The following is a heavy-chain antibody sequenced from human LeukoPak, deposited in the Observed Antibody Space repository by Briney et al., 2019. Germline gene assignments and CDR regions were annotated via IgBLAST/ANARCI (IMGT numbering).Heavy chain of an antibody. J-gene: IGHJ2*01. Sequence: PSETLSLTCAVYGGSFSGYYWSWIRQPPGKGLEWIGEINHSGSTNYNPSLKSRVTISVDTSKNQFSLKLSSVTAADTAVYYCASLKSNSYHWYFDLWGRGTLVTVSS. CDR1: GGSFSGYY. CDR2: INHSGST. D-gene: IGHD6-13*01. CDR3: ASLKSNSYHWYFDL. V-gene: IGHV4-34*01.